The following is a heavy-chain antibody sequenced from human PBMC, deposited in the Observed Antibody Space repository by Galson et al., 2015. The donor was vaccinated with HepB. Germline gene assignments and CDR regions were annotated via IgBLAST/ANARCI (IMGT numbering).Heavy chain of an antibody. CDR2: ISHSGST. Sequence: ETLSLTCAVYGGSFSGYYWSWIRQPPGKGLEWIGEISHSGSTNYNPSLKSRVTISADTSKNQFSLKLSSVTAADTAVYYCARALMYYDFWSGYDYWGQGTLVTVSS. CDR3: ARALMYYDFWSGYDY. CDR1: GGSFSGYY. V-gene: IGHV4-34*01. D-gene: IGHD3-3*01. J-gene: IGHJ4*02.